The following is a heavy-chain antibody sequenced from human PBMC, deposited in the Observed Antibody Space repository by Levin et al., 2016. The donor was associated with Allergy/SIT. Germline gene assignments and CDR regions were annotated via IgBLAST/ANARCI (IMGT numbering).Heavy chain of an antibody. J-gene: IGHJ5*02. CDR3: VKGGATISFLGWFDP. V-gene: IGHV3-9*01. Sequence: SLKISCAASGFTFDDYAMHWVRQAPGKSLEWISGINWNSRTIGYADSVKGRFTVSRDNAKNSLYLQMNSLTTEDTALYYCVKGGATISFLGWFDPWGQGTLVTVSS. CDR2: INWNSRTI. D-gene: IGHD2-2*02. CDR1: GFTFDDYA.